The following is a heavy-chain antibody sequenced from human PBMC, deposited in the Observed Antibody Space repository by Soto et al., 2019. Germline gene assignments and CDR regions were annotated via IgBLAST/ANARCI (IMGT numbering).Heavy chain of an antibody. D-gene: IGHD3-3*01. Sequence: EVQLVESGGGLVKPGGSLRLSWAASGFTFSSYSMNWVRQAPGKGLEWVSSISSSSSYIYYADSVKGRFTISRDNAKNSLHLKMTRRRAEDTAVYYCATSGAYYDFWSGYYTGAFDIWGQGTMVTVSS. V-gene: IGHV3-21*01. J-gene: IGHJ3*02. CDR2: ISSSSSYI. CDR3: ATSGAYYDFWSGYYTGAFDI. CDR1: GFTFSSYS.